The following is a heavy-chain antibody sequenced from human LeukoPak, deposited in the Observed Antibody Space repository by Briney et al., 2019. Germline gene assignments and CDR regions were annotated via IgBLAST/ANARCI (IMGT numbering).Heavy chain of an antibody. Sequence: ASVKVSCKASGYTFTSYGISWVRQAPGQGLEWMGWINPNSGGTNYAQKFQGRVTMTRDTSISTAYMELSRLRSDDTAVYYCARDCSSTSCPDYWGQGTLVTVSS. J-gene: IGHJ4*02. CDR2: INPNSGGT. D-gene: IGHD2-2*01. V-gene: IGHV1-2*02. CDR1: GYTFTSYG. CDR3: ARDCSSTSCPDY.